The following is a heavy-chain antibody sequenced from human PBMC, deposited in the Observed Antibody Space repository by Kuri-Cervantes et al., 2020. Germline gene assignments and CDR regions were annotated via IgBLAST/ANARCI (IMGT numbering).Heavy chain of an antibody. CDR1: GFSLTTRGMC. V-gene: IGHV2-70*12. D-gene: IGHD2-21*01. Sequence: SGPTLVKPTQTLTLTCTFSGFSLTTRGMCVSWIRQPPGKALEWLALIDWDDDKYYSSSMTTRLSISKDTSKNQVVLTMTNVDPVDTGTYYCARRPVSNSGWFDPWGQGTLVTVSS. J-gene: IGHJ5*02. CDR3: ARRPVSNSGWFDP. CDR2: IDWDDDK.